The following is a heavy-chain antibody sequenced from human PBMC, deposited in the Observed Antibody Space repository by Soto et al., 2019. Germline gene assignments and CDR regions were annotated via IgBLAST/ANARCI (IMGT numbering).Heavy chain of an antibody. CDR2: IYHSGST. J-gene: IGHJ4*02. V-gene: IGHV4-38-2*02. CDR1: GYSISSGYY. CDR3: ARDRGELPFAFALWDY. Sequence: SETLSLTCAVSGYSISSGYYWGWIRQPPGKGLEWIGSIYHSGSTYYNPSLKSRVTISVDTSKNQFSLKLGSVTAADTAVYYCARDRGELPFAFALWDYWGQGTLVTVSS. D-gene: IGHD1-26*01.